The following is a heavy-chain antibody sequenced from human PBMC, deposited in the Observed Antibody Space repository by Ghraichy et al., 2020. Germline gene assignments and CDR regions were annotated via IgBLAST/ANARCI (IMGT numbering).Heavy chain of an antibody. D-gene: IGHD6-19*01. CDR2: IYYSGST. Sequence: SETLSLTCTVSGGSISSYYWSWIRQPPGKGLEWIGYIYYSGSTNYNPSLKSRVTISVDTSKNQFSLKLSSVTAADTAVYYCARASHGGIAVNWGQGTLVTVSS. J-gene: IGHJ4*02. CDR1: GGSISSYY. CDR3: ARASHGGIAVN. V-gene: IGHV4-59*01.